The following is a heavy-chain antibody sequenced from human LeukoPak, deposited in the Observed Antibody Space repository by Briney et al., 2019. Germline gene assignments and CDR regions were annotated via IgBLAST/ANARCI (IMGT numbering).Heavy chain of an antibody. J-gene: IGHJ4*02. D-gene: IGHD5-24*01. Sequence: SVKVSCKASGGTFSSYAISWVRQAPGQGLEWMGGIIPIFGTASYAQKFQGRVTMTRDTSTSTVYMELSSLRSEDTAVYYCARDPDGYNYFDYWGQGTLVTVSS. CDR1: GGTFSSYA. CDR3: ARDPDGYNYFDY. CDR2: IIPIFGTA. V-gene: IGHV1-69*05.